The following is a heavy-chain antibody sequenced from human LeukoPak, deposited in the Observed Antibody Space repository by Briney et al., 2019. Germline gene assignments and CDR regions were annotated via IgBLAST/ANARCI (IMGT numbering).Heavy chain of an antibody. V-gene: IGHV4-61*02. Sequence: SETLPLTCTVSGGSISGDSYYWTWLRQPAGKGLEWIGRVRTTGSTDFNPSLKSRVSISLDTSKNQFSLKLSSVTAADTAVYYCARGYTYGHGAMFDYWGQGTLVTVSP. CDR3: ARGYTYGHGAMFDY. D-gene: IGHD5-18*01. CDR2: VRTTGST. CDR1: GGSISGDSYY. J-gene: IGHJ4*02.